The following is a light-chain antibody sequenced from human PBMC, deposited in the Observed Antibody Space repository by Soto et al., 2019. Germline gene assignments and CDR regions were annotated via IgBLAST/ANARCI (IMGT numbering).Light chain of an antibody. CDR3: QQHNAWPVT. J-gene: IGKJ3*01. CDR2: GGF. V-gene: IGKV3-15*01. CDR1: QTLRNK. Sequence: IVLTQSPGTLSVSPGERVILSCRASQTLRNKLAWYQQKPGQAPRLLIYGGFTRATGIPARFSGSGSGTEFTLTINSLQSEDFALYSCQQHNAWPVTFGPATKMDLK.